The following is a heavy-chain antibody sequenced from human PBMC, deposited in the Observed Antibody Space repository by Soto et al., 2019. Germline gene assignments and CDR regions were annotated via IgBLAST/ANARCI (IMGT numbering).Heavy chain of an antibody. D-gene: IGHD1-26*01. V-gene: IGHV1-69*01. CDR1: GGTFSSYA. CDR3: ARDLVGPTPNAFDI. J-gene: IGHJ3*02. CDR2: IIPIFGTA. Sequence: QVQLVQSGAEVKKPGSSVKVSCKASGGTFSSYAISWVRQAPGQGLEWMGGIIPIFGTANYAQKFQGRVTITADESTSTDYMELSSLRSEDTAVYYCARDLVGPTPNAFDIWGQGTMVTVSS.